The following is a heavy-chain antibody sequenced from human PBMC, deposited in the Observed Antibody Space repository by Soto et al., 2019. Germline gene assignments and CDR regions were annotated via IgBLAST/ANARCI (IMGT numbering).Heavy chain of an antibody. Sequence: GSVKVYFKTSGYPFATYVISLVRQAPGQGLEWMGWISPYNGNTKYAENFQGRATMTTDTSTSTAYMELRSLRSDDTGVYYCAREKTRSGFDPWGQGTLVTVSS. V-gene: IGHV1-18*04. CDR1: GYPFATYV. CDR3: AREKTRSGFDP. CDR2: ISPYNGNT. D-gene: IGHD3-3*01. J-gene: IGHJ5*02.